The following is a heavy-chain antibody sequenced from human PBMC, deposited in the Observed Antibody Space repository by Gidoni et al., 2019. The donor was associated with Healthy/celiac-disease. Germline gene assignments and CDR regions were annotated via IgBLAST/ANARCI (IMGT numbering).Heavy chain of an antibody. J-gene: IGHJ6*02. CDR2: IIPIFGTA. CDR3: ARAPGPAYDIGLLYYYYYGMDV. V-gene: IGHV1-69*01. CDR1: GGTFSSYA. D-gene: IGHD3-9*01. Sequence: QVQLVQSGAEVKKPGSSVKVSCKASGGTFSSYAISWVRQAPGQGLEWMGGIIPIFGTANYAQKFQGRVTITADESTSTAYMELSSLRSEDTAVYYCARAPGPAYDIGLLYYYYYGMDVWGQGTTVTVSS.